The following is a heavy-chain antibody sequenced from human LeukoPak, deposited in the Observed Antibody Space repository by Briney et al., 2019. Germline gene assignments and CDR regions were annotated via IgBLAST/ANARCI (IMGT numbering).Heavy chain of an antibody. V-gene: IGHV4-61*02. CDR1: GGSISSGSYY. J-gene: IGHJ4*02. D-gene: IGHD3-10*01. CDR3: ARGSLGIDY. CDR2: ISTSGST. Sequence: PSQNLSRNCSVSGGSISSGSYYWSWIRQPAGKGLEWIGRISTSGSTNYNPSLKSRVTISVDTSKSQFSLKLSSVTAADTAVYFCARGSLGIDYWGQGTLVTVSS.